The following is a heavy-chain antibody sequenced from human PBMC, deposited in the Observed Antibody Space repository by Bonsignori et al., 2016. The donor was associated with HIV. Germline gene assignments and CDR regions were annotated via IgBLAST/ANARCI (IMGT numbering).Heavy chain of an antibody. Sequence: WIRQPPGKALEWLALIYWDDDKAFSPFLRSRLTISKGTSKDQVVLTMTNMGPEDAGTYYCAHFAVAVTGPSNYFTYWGQGTLVTVSS. CDR2: IYWDDDK. D-gene: IGHD6-19*01. J-gene: IGHJ4*02. V-gene: IGHV2-5*02. CDR3: AHFAVAVTGPSNYFTY.